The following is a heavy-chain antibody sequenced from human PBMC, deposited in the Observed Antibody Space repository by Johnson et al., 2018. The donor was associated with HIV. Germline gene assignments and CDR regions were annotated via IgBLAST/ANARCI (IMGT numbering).Heavy chain of an antibody. Sequence: VQLVESGGDLVQPGGSLRLSCAASGFTVSSNYMSWVRQAPGKGLEWVSVIYSGGKTYYADSVKGRFTISRDNSKNTLYLQMNSLRVEDTAVYYCAKSDYPGIAVAGSAYDDAFDVWGQGTMVTVSS. D-gene: IGHD6-19*01. CDR1: GFTVSSNY. CDR2: IYSGGKT. V-gene: IGHV3-66*01. J-gene: IGHJ3*01. CDR3: AKSDYPGIAVAGSAYDDAFDV.